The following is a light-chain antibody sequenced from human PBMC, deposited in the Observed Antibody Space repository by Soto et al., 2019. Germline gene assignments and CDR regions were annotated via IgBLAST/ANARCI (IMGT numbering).Light chain of an antibody. CDR2: RAS. CDR1: EPISRW. J-gene: IGKJ2*01. V-gene: IGKV1-5*03. CDR3: QQYKSYSPYT. Sequence: DIRMTQSPSTLSASVGDRVTITCRASEPISRWSAWYQLSPGKAPKLLIHRASTLNSGVPSRFSGSGSGTDFTLTIDSLQRDDFATYFCQQYKSYSPYTFGQGTKLEIK.